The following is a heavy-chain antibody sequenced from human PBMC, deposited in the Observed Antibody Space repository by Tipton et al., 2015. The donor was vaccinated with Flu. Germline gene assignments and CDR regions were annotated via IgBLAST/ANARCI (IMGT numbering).Heavy chain of an antibody. D-gene: IGHD4-11*01. J-gene: IGHJ4*02. Sequence: GSLRLSCAASGFTFSSYWMSWVRQAPGKGLEWVANINQHGSEKNYVESAKGRCTISRDNAENSVYLQMNSLRGEDTAVYYCARDRGYSTFDYWGQGTLVTVSS. CDR3: ARDRGYSTFDY. V-gene: IGHV3-7*01. CDR2: INQHGSEK. CDR1: GFTFSSYW.